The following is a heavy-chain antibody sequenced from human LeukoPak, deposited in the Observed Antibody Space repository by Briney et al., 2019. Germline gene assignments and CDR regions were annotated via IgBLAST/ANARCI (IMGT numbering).Heavy chain of an antibody. Sequence: PGGSLRLSXAASGFTVRSNYMSWVRQAPGKGLEWVSAISGSGGSTYYADSVKGRFTISRDNSKNTLYLQMNSLRAEDTAVYYCAKDFVGYCTNGVCYTAPYYYYYMDVWGKGTTVTVSS. J-gene: IGHJ6*03. D-gene: IGHD2-8*01. CDR2: ISGSGGST. CDR1: GFTVRSNY. V-gene: IGHV3-23*01. CDR3: AKDFVGYCTNGVCYTAPYYYYYMDV.